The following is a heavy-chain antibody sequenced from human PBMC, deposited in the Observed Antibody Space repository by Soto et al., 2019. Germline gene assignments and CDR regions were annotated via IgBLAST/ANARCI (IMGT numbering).Heavy chain of an antibody. Sequence: EVQLVESGGGLVQPGGSLRLSCAASGFTFSSYWMSWVRQAPGKGLEWVANIKQDGSEKYYVDSVKGRFTISRDNAKNSLYLQMNSLRAEDTAVYYCARGYDSSRGGIYYFDYWGQGTLVTVSS. CDR2: IKQDGSEK. J-gene: IGHJ4*02. D-gene: IGHD3-22*01. CDR3: ARGYDSSRGGIYYFDY. CDR1: GFTFSSYW. V-gene: IGHV3-7*04.